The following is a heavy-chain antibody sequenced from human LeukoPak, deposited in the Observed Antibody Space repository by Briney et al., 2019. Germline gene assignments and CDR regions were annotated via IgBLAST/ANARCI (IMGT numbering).Heavy chain of an antibody. CDR2: ISSSGSTI. CDR3: AREEPYGSLDY. D-gene: IGHD3-10*01. Sequence: GGSLRLSCAASGFTFSDYYMSWIRQAPGKGLEWVSYISSSGSTIYYADSVRGRFTISRDNAKNSLYLQMNSLRAEDTAVYYCAREEPYGSLDYWGQGTLVTVSS. V-gene: IGHV3-11*01. CDR1: GFTFSDYY. J-gene: IGHJ4*02.